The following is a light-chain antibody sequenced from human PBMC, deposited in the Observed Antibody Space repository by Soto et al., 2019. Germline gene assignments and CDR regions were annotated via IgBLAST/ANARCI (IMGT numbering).Light chain of an antibody. CDR1: SSNTGAGYD. J-gene: IGLJ1*01. CDR2: GNS. V-gene: IGLV1-40*01. CDR3: QSHDSSLSGFYV. Sequence: QSVLTQPPSVSGAPGQRVTISCTGSSSNTGAGYDVHWYQQLPGTAPKLLIYGNSNRPSGVPDRFSGSKSGTSASLAITGLQAEDEADYYCQSHDSSLSGFYVFGTGTKLTVL.